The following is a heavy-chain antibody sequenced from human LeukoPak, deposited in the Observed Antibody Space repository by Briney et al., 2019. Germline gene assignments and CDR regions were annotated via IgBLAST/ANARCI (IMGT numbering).Heavy chain of an antibody. CDR3: ARGGGYRSLDV. J-gene: IGHJ6*04. Sequence: SETLSFTCTVSGGSISSGSYYWSWVRQPAGKGLEWIGRIYTSGSTNSNPSLKSRVTISVDTSKNQFSLKLSSVTAADTAVYYCARGGGYRSLDVWGKGTTVTVSS. CDR2: IYTSGST. V-gene: IGHV4-61*02. CDR1: GGSISSGSYY. D-gene: IGHD5-24*01.